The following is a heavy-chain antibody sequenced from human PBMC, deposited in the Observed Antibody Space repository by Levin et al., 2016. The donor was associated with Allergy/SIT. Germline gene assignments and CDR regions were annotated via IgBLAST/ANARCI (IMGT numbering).Heavy chain of an antibody. CDR1: GGTFSSYA. Sequence: SVKVSCKASGGTFSSYAISWVRQAPGQGLEWMGRIIPILGIANYAQKFQGRVTITADKSTSTAYMELSSLRSEDTAVYYCARMATYYYDSSGFAYWGQGTLVTVSS. CDR2: IIPILGIA. CDR3: ARMATYYYDSSGFAY. D-gene: IGHD3-22*01. J-gene: IGHJ4*02. V-gene: IGHV1-69*04.